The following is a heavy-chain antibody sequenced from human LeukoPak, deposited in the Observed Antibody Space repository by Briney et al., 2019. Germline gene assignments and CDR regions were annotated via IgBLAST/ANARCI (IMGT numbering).Heavy chain of an antibody. CDR1: VYTFTRYS. CDR3: ARRDHGSYTLD. V-gene: IGHV1-2*02. J-gene: IGHJ4*02. CDR2: INPHSGGT. Sequence: ASVKVSSTGFVYTFTRYSMHWGRQAPGQGLEWMGGINPHSGGTHYAQKFLGRVTLSRETPITTAYMELSRLRSGDTAVYYSARRDHGSYTLDWGQGTLVTVSS. D-gene: IGHD1-26*01.